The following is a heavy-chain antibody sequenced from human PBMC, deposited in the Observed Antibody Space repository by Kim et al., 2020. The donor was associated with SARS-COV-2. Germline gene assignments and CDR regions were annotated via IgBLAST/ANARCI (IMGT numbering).Heavy chain of an antibody. CDR3: AKDVHPPRDCYNYWASDY. J-gene: IGHJ4*02. CDR1: GFTFSSYG. CDR2: ISNDGTNK. V-gene: IGHV3-30*18. Sequence: GGSLRLSCAASGFTFSSYGIHWVRQAPGKGLEWVALISNDGTNKYYADSVKGRFTISRDNSRNTVSLQMNSLRGEDTAGYYCAKDVHPPRDCYNYWASDYWGQGTLVTVSS. D-gene: IGHD1-1*01.